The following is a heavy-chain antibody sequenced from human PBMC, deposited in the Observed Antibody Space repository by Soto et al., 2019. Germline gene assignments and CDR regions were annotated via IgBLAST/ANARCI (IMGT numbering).Heavy chain of an antibody. CDR1: GGSFSGYY. J-gene: IGHJ6*02. CDR3: GRCPTYSSGWYYYYYGMDV. V-gene: IGHV4-34*01. D-gene: IGHD6-19*01. Sequence: SDTLSLTCAVYGGSFSGYYWSLIRQPPGKGLEWIGEINHSGSTNYNPSRKSRGTISVDTSKNQFSLKLSSVTAADTAVYYCGRCPTYSSGWYYYYYGMDVWGQGTTVTVYS. CDR2: INHSGST.